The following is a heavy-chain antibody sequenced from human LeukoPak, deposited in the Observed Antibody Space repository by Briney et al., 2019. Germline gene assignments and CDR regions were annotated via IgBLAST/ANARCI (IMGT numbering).Heavy chain of an antibody. D-gene: IGHD2-2*01. V-gene: IGHV3-21*01. J-gene: IGHJ6*03. Sequence: PGGSLRLSCAASGFTFSNYAMSWVRQAPGKGLEWVSSISSGSSYIYYADSVKGRFTISRDNAKNSLSLQMNSLRAEDTAVYYCARGMMGYQLLYDYYYMDVWGKGTTVTVSS. CDR2: ISSGSSYI. CDR1: GFTFSNYA. CDR3: ARGMMGYQLLYDYYYMDV.